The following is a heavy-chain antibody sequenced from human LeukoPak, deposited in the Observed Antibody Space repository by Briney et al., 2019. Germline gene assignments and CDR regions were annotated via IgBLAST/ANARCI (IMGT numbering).Heavy chain of an antibody. CDR2: IYYSVST. CDR1: GGSISTNNYY. J-gene: IGHJ5*02. D-gene: IGHD6-13*01. Sequence: PSETLSLTCTVSGGSISTNNYYWGWIRQPPGKGLEWVGSIYYSVSTYYNPSLKSRITISIDTSKNQFSLKLSSVTAADTAVYYCARGIPDSSSWAPGFDPWGQGTLVTVSS. V-gene: IGHV4-39*01. CDR3: ARGIPDSSSWAPGFDP.